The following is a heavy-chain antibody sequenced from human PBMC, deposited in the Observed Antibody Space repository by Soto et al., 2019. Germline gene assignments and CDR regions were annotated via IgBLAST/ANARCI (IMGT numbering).Heavy chain of an antibody. CDR2: IYYSGST. V-gene: IGHV4-61*05. CDR3: ARVRSREWLLFMGYFDY. J-gene: IGHJ4*02. D-gene: IGHD3-3*01. Sequence: PSETLSLTCTVSGGSISSSSYYWGWIRQPPGKGLEWIGYIYYSGSTNYNPSLKSRVTISVDTSKNQFSLKLSSVTAADTAVYYYARVRSREWLLFMGYFDYWGQGTLVTVSS. CDR1: GGSISSSSYY.